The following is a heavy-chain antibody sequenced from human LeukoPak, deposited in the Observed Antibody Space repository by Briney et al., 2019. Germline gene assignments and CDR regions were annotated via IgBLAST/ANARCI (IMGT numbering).Heavy chain of an antibody. CDR2: ISSSGGNT. CDR1: GYTFNTYA. V-gene: IGHV3-23*01. CDR3: AKGASNDD. J-gene: IGHJ4*02. Sequence: PGGSLRLSCAASGYTFNTYAMSWVRQAPGKGLEWVSTISSSGGNTYYADSVKGRFTVSRDNSKNTLYLQLDSLRAEDTAVYYCAKGASNDDWGQGTLVTVSS.